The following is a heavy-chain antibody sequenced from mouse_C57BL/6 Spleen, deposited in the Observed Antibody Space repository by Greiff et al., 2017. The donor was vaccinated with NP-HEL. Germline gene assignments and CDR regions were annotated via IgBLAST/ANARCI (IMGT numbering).Heavy chain of an antibody. Sequence: VQLQQSGAELVRPGTSVKVSCKASGYAFTNYLIEWVKQRPGQGLEWIGVINPGSGGTNYNEKFKGKATLTADKSSSTAYMQLSSLTSEDSAVYFCARAVLGRGYFDYWGKGTTLTVSS. CDR3: ARAVLGRGYFDY. V-gene: IGHV1-54*01. CDR1: GYAFTNYL. J-gene: IGHJ2*01. CDR2: INPGSGGT. D-gene: IGHD4-1*01.